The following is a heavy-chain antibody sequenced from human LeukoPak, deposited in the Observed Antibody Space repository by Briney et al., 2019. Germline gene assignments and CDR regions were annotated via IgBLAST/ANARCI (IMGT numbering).Heavy chain of an antibody. D-gene: IGHD2-15*01. J-gene: IGHJ3*02. Sequence: TGGSLRVSCAASEFMFSEYWMNWVRQAPGKGLEWLAIINQDGSEKYSVSSVKGRFTISRDNVKNSLYLQLSSLRAEDTAVYYCARGGSRTCSTCYSGASDIWGQGTMVTVSS. CDR3: ARGGSRTCSTCYSGASDI. V-gene: IGHV3-7*01. CDR2: INQDGSEK. CDR1: EFMFSEYW.